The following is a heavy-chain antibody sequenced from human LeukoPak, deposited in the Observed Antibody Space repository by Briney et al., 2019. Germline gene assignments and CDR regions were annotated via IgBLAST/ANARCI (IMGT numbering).Heavy chain of an antibody. CDR2: ISSSSSYI. V-gene: IGHV3-21*01. D-gene: IGHD3-10*01. CDR3: ARMYYYGSGSYSNWFDP. Sequence: GGSLRLSCAASGFTFSSYSTNWVRQAPGKGLEWVSSISSSSSYIYYADSVKGRFTISRDNAKNSLYLQMNSLRAEDTAVYYCARMYYYGSGSYSNWFDPWGQGTLVTVSS. CDR1: GFTFSSYS. J-gene: IGHJ5*02.